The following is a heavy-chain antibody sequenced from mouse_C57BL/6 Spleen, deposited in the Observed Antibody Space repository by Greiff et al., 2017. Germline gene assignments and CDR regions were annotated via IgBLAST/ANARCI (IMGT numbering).Heavy chain of an antibody. J-gene: IGHJ2*01. Sequence: QVQLQQSGPELVKPGASVKISCKASGYAFSSSWMNWVKQRPGKGLEWIGRIYPGDGDTNYNGKFKGKGTLTADKSSSTAYMQLSSLTSEDSAVYFCARYGGTNYFGYRGKGTTLTVSS. CDR1: GYAFSSSW. CDR2: IYPGDGDT. D-gene: IGHD1-1*01. V-gene: IGHV1-82*01. CDR3: ARYGGTNYFGY.